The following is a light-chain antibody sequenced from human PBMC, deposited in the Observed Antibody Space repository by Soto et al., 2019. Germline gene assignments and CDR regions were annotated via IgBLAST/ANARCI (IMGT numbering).Light chain of an antibody. Sequence: DIQMTQSPSTLSASVGDRVTIPCRASQSISSWLAWYQQKPGTAPKLLIYDASSLETGVPSRFSGSGSGTEFTLTISSLQTDDFATYYYQQYNSYSSWTFGQGTKVEIK. CDR1: QSISSW. CDR3: QQYNSYSSWT. V-gene: IGKV1-5*01. J-gene: IGKJ1*01. CDR2: DAS.